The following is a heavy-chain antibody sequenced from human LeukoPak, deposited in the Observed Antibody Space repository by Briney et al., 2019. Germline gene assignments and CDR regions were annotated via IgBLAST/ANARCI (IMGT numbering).Heavy chain of an antibody. D-gene: IGHD2-15*01. Sequence: SQTLSLTCAVSGGAISSGGYSWSCIRQPPGKGLEWIGYIYHSGSTYYNPSLKSRVTISVDRSKNQFSLKLSSVTAADTAVYYCARGVVAATLDYWGQGTLVTVSS. V-gene: IGHV4-30-2*01. CDR3: ARGVVAATLDY. CDR1: GGAISSGGYS. J-gene: IGHJ4*02. CDR2: IYHSGST.